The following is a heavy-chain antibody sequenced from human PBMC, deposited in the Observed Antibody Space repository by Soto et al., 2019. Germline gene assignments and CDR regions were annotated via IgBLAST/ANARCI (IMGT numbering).Heavy chain of an antibody. J-gene: IGHJ6*02. V-gene: IGHV1-18*01. CDR1: GYSFSFYG. D-gene: IGHD3-3*01. CDR3: ARDTYDFWSGYPTYDMDV. CDR2: ISPYNGDT. Sequence: XSVKVSFKASGYSFSFYGINLLRHSPGQGLEWMGWISPYNGDTNYAQKLQGRVTMTTDTSTSTAYMELRSLRSDDTAVYYCARDTYDFWSGYPTYDMDVWGQGTTVTVSS.